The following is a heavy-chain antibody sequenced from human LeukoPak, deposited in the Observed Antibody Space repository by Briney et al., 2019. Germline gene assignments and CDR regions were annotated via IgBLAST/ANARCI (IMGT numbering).Heavy chain of an antibody. D-gene: IGHD2-2*01. J-gene: IGHJ5*02. Sequence: GGSLRLSCAASGFTFSSYAMHWVRQAPGKGLEWVAVISYDGSNKYYADSVKGRFTISRDNSKNTLYLQMNSLRAEDTAVCYCAAGGGGDLVVPAAWGQGTLVTVSS. CDR2: ISYDGSNK. CDR3: AAGGGGDLVVPAA. V-gene: IGHV3-30*04. CDR1: GFTFSSYA.